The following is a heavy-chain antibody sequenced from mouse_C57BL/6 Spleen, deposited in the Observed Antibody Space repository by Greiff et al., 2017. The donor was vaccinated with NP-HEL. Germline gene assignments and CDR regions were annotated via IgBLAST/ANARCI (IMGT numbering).Heavy chain of an antibody. J-gene: IGHJ4*01. CDR1: GFTFSDYG. D-gene: IGHD1-1*01. CDR2: ISSGSSTI. V-gene: IGHV5-17*01. CDR3: ARFDYYGSDYYAMDY. Sequence: EVKLMESGGGLVKPGGSLKLSCAASGFTFSDYGMHWVRQAPETGLEWVAYISSGSSTIYYADKVKGRFTITRDNAKNTLFLQMTSLRSEDTAMYYCARFDYYGSDYYAMDYWGQGTSVTVSS.